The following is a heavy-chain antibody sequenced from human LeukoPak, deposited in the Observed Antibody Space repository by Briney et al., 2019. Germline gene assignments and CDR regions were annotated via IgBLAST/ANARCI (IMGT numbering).Heavy chain of an antibody. CDR1: GYSISSGYY. J-gene: IGHJ4*02. CDR2: IYHSGST. CDR3: ARERLHYYDSSGYYSTPGDFDY. V-gene: IGHV4-38-2*02. Sequence: SETLSLTCTVSGYSISSGYYWGWIRQPPGKGLEWIGSIYHSGSTYYNPSLKSRVTISVDTSKNQFSLKLRSVTAADTAVYYCARERLHYYDSSGYYSTPGDFDYWGQGTLVTVSS. D-gene: IGHD3-22*01.